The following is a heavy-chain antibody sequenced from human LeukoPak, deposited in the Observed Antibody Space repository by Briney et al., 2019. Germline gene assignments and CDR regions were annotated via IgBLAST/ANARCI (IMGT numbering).Heavy chain of an antibody. CDR1: GFTFSSYD. J-gene: IGHJ6*02. V-gene: IGHV3-13*01. CDR2: IGTAGDT. CDR3: ARAPYYYYGMDV. Sequence: GGSLRLSCAASGFTFSSYDMHWVRQATGKGLEWVSAIGTAGDTYYPGSVKGRFTISRENAKNSLYLQMNSLRVGDTAVYYCARAPYYYYGMDVWGQGTTVTVSS.